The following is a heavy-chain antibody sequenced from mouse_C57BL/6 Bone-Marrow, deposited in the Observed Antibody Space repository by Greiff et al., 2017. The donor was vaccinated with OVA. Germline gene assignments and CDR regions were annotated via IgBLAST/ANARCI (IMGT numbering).Heavy chain of an antibody. CDR3: ARSLLLRP. CDR1: GYTFTSSG. J-gene: IGHJ2*01. D-gene: IGHD1-1*01. Sequence: VQLVESGAELARPGASVKLSCKASGYTFTSSGISWVKQRTGQGLEWIGEIYPRSGNTYYNEKFKGKATLTADKSSSTAYMELRSLTSEDSAVYFCARSLLLRPWGQGTTLTVSS. CDR2: IYPRSGNT. V-gene: IGHV1-81*01.